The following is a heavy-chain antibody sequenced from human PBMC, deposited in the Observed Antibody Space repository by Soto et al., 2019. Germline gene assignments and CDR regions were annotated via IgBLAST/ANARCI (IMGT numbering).Heavy chain of an antibody. Sequence: PGGSLRLSCAASGFTFSKYAMTWARQAPGKGLEWVSAISYTGGDTYYADSVKGRFTISRDNSKNTLYLQMNSLRPEDTAVYYCARVRDPNYYYYAMDVWGQGTTVTVSS. J-gene: IGHJ6*02. CDR1: GFTFSKYA. V-gene: IGHV3-23*01. CDR2: ISYTGGDT. CDR3: ARVRDPNYYYYAMDV.